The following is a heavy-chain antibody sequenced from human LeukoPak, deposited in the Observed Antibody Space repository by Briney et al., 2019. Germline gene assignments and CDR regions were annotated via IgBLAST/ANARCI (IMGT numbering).Heavy chain of an antibody. CDR2: IIPIFGTA. D-gene: IGHD5-18*01. Sequence: SVKVSCKASGGTFSSYAISWVRQAPGQGLEWMGGIIPIFGTANYAQKFQGRVTITADESTSTAYMELSSLRSEDTAVYYCARDGEQLWLPAWFDPWGQGTLVTVSS. CDR1: GGTFSSYA. J-gene: IGHJ5*02. CDR3: ARDGEQLWLPAWFDP. V-gene: IGHV1-69*13.